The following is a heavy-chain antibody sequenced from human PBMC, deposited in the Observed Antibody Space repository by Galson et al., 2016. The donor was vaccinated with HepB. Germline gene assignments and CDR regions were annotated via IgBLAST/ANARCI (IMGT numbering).Heavy chain of an antibody. CDR3: AREGIYYYDSTVYSPFDY. CDR2: INPNTGGT. CDR1: GYTFTDYY. D-gene: IGHD3-22*01. V-gene: IGHV1-2*02. J-gene: IGHJ4*02. Sequence: SVKVSCKASGYTFTDYYMHWVRQAPGQGLEWMGWINPNTGGTNYAQKFQGRVTMTRDTSISTAYMELSRLRSDDTAVYYCAREGIYYYDSTVYSPFDYWGQGTRFTVSS.